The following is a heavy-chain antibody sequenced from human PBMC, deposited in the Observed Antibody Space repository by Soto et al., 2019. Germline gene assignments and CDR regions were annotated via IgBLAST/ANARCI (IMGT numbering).Heavy chain of an antibody. D-gene: IGHD6-25*01. CDR1: GFIFINYW. CDR3: GRGSGPRGRPY. J-gene: IGHJ4*02. Sequence: WGSLRLSCKASGFIFINYWIHFFRQAPLKWLVWVARINGDGTTTYVDSVKGRCTISRDNAKNTVYLEMNSLRAEDTAVYYCGRGSGPRGRPYWGQGILVTVSS. V-gene: IGHV3-74*03. CDR2: INGDGTT.